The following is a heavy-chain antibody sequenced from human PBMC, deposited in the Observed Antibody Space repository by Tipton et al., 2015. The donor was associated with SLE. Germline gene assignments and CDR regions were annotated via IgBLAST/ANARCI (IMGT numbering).Heavy chain of an antibody. CDR3: ARGAAAHDY. CDR1: GYSISSGYY. Sequence: TLSLTCTASGYSISSGYYWGWIRQPPGKGLEWIGGIYHSGSTYYNPSLKSRVTISVATSKNQFSLKLSSVTAADTAVYYCARGAAAHDYWGQGTLVTVSS. V-gene: IGHV4-38-2*02. CDR2: IYHSGST. J-gene: IGHJ4*02. D-gene: IGHD6-13*01.